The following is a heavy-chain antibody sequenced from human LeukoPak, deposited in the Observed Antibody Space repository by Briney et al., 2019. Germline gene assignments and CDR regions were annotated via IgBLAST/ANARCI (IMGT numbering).Heavy chain of an antibody. V-gene: IGHV3-23*01. Sequence: GGSLRLSCAASGFTFSSYAMSWVRQAPGKGLEWVSAISGSGGSTYYADSVKSRFTISRDNSKNTLYLQMNSLRAEDTAVYYCARDEALWIQLYYFDYWGQGTLVTVSS. CDR2: ISGSGGST. J-gene: IGHJ4*02. CDR3: ARDEALWIQLYYFDY. CDR1: GFTFSSYA. D-gene: IGHD5-18*01.